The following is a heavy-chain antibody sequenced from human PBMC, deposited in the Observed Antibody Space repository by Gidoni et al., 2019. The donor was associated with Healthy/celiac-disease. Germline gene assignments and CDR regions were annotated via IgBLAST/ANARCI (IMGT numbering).Heavy chain of an antibody. CDR2: IYYSGST. Sequence: QVQLQESVPGLVQPSQTLSLTCTVSAGSISSVGYYWSWIRQHPGKGLEWIGYIYYSGSTYYNPSIKSRVTISVDTSKNQFSLKLSSVTAADTAVYYCARDGYNGLLDYWGQGTLVTVSS. J-gene: IGHJ4*02. D-gene: IGHD5-12*01. V-gene: IGHV4-31*03. CDR3: ARDGYNGLLDY. CDR1: AGSISSVGYY.